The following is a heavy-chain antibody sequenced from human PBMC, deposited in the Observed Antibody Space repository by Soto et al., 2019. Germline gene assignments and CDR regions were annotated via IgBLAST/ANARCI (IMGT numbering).Heavy chain of an antibody. J-gene: IGHJ6*02. V-gene: IGHV1-18*01. CDR2: ISAYNGNT. CDR3: ARDLKYYGSGSYYKYYYGMDV. D-gene: IGHD3-10*01. Sequence: QVQLVQSGAEVKKPGASVKVSCKASGYTFTSYGISWVRQAPGQGLEWMGWISAYNGNTNYAQRLQGRIPMNTDPTPSTAHMELRGLRSDDTDVYYCARDLKYYGSGSYYKYYYGMDVWGQGTTVTVSS. CDR1: GYTFTSYG.